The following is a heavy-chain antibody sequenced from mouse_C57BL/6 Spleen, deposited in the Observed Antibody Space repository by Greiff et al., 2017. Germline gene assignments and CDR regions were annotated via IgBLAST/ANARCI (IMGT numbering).Heavy chain of an antibody. V-gene: IGHV1-69*01. CDR3: ARHGGVMDY. Sequence: VQLQQPGAELVMPGASVKLSCKASGYTFTSYWMHWVKQRPGQGLEWIGEIDPSDSYTNYNQKFKGKSTLTVDKSSSTAYMQLRSLTSEDSAVYYCARHGGVMDYWGQGTSVTVSS. J-gene: IGHJ4*01. CDR1: GYTFTSYW. CDR2: IDPSDSYT.